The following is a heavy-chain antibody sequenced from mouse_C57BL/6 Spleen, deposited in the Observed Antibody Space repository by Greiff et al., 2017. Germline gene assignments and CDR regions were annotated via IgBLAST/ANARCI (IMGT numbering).Heavy chain of an antibody. CDR3: ARSGSYYGSSRYAMDY. CDR1: GYTFTSYG. V-gene: IGHV1-81*01. J-gene: IGHJ4*01. CDR2: IYPRSGNT. D-gene: IGHD1-1*01. Sequence: QVQLQQSGAELARPGASVKLSCKASGYTFTSYGISWVKQRTGQGLEWIGEIYPRSGNTYYNEKFKGKATLTADKSSSTAYMGLRSLTSEDSAVYFWARSGSYYGSSRYAMDYWGQGTSVTVSS.